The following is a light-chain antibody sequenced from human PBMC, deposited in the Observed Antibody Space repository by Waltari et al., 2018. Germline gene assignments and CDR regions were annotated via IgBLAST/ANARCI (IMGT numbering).Light chain of an antibody. CDR1: SSDVGAYDY. Sequence: QSALTQPASVSGSPGQSITISCTGSSSDVGAYDYVSWYQHHPGKAPKRMIYGVINRPSVVSNRFSGSKSGNTASLTISGVQAEDEADYYCSSYTGSSTLVIFGGGTKLTVL. V-gene: IGLV2-14*01. J-gene: IGLJ2*01. CDR3: SSYTGSSTLVI. CDR2: GVI.